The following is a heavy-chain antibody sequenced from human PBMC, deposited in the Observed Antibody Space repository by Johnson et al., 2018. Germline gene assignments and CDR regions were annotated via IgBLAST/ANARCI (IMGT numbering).Heavy chain of an antibody. CDR2: IWYDGSDK. CDR1: GFTFSSYG. CDR3: VKGGGAFDI. D-gene: IGHD3-16*01. V-gene: IGHV3-33*03. J-gene: IGHJ3*02. Sequence: QVQLVESGGGVVQPGRSLRLSCAASGFTFSSYGMHWVRQAPGKGLEWVAVIWYDGSDKYYVDSVKGRVSISRDNAKSSLFLQMNSLRAEDTAVYYCVKGGGAFDIWGQGTMVTVSS.